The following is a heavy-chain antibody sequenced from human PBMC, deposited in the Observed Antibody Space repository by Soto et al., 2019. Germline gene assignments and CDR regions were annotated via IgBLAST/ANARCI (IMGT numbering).Heavy chain of an antibody. J-gene: IGHJ6*02. D-gene: IGHD3-10*01. CDR1: GYSFTSFW. CDR2: IYPGESDT. CDR3: ARSLWFGELLYTPHGYYGMDV. Sequence: PGESLKISCKGSGYSFTSFWIGWVRQMPGKGLEWMGIIYPGESDTRYSPSFQGQVTISADKSISTAYLQWSSLKASDTAMYYCARSLWFGELLYTPHGYYGMDVWGQGTTVTVSS. V-gene: IGHV5-51*01.